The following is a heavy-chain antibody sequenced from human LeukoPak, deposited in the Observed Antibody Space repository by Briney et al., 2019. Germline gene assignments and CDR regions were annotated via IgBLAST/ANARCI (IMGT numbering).Heavy chain of an antibody. CDR1: GFTFSSYA. D-gene: IGHD4-17*01. J-gene: IGHJ3*02. Sequence: PGGSLRLSCAASGFTFSSYAMHWVRQAPGKGLEWVAVISYDGSNKYYADSVKGRFTISRDNSKNTLYLQINSLRVDDTAVYYCARTTVTPGSYDAFDIWGQGTMVTVSS. CDR3: ARTTVTPGSYDAFDI. V-gene: IGHV3-30*14. CDR2: ISYDGSNK.